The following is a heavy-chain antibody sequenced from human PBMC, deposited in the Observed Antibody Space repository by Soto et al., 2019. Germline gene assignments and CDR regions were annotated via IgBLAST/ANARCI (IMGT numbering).Heavy chain of an antibody. V-gene: IGHV1-69*02. D-gene: IGHD4-17*01. CDR2: IIPILGIA. Sequence: QVQLVQSGAEVKKPGSSVKVSCKASGGTFSSYTISWVRQAPGQGLEWMGRIIPILGIANYAQKFQGRVTMTGGNAQVTATMALGSLLPEDTALYYCWGGYGDVAYWGKGTLVTVSS. CDR1: GGTFSSYT. CDR3: WGGYGDVAY. J-gene: IGHJ4*02.